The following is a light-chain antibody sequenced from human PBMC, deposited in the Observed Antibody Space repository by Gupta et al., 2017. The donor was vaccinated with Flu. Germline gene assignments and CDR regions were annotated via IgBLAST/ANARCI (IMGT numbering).Light chain of an antibody. CDR3: QVWDRSSDHVV. J-gene: IGLJ2*01. Sequence: SYVLTQPPSVSVAPGQTARINCGGEYIGGKSVHWYQQRPGQAPVLVVYDDSDRPSGIPERLSGSNSGDTATLTISRVEAGDEADYYCQVWDRSSDHVVFGGGTKLTVL. V-gene: IGLV3-21*02. CDR2: DDS. CDR1: YIGGKS.